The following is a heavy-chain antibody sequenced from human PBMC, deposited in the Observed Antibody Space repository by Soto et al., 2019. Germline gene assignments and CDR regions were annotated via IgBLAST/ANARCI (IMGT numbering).Heavy chain of an antibody. J-gene: IGHJ6*02. D-gene: IGHD3-22*01. CDR3: ARGGYYDSSGSRNYHYYGMNV. CDR2: ISPYSDDT. Sequence: ASVKVSCKASGYDFNSYGITWVRQAHGQGLEWLGWISPYSDDTKYAQKLQGRVTVTMDRSSRTVHMDLRSLRSNDTAIYYCARGGYYDSSGSRNYHYYGMNVWGQGTTVTVSS. V-gene: IGHV1-18*01. CDR1: GYDFNSYG.